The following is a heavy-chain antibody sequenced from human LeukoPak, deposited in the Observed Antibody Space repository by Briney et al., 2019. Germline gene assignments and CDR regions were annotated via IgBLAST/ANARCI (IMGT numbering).Heavy chain of an antibody. V-gene: IGHV3-13*01. CDR1: GFTFSSYD. CDR2: IGTAGDT. J-gene: IGHJ5*02. CDR3: ARARRVRGVIKLDP. D-gene: IGHD3-10*01. Sequence: GGSLRLPCAASGFTFSSYDMHWVRQATGKGLEWVSAIGTAGDTYYPGSVKGRFTISRENAKNSLYLQMNSLRAGDTAVDYCARARRVRGVIKLDPWGQGTLVTVSS.